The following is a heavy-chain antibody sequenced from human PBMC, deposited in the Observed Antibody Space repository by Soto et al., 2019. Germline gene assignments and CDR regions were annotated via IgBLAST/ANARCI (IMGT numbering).Heavy chain of an antibody. D-gene: IGHD1-26*01. CDR1: GFTFSNAW. Sequence: GGSLRLSCAASGFTFSNAWMSWVRQAPGKGLEWVGRIKSKTDGGTTDYAAPVKGRFTISRDDSKNTLYLQMNSLKTEDTAVYYCTTDPSELLNYYYGMDVWGQGTTVTVSS. V-gene: IGHV3-15*01. J-gene: IGHJ6*02. CDR2: IKSKTDGGTT. CDR3: TTDPSELLNYYYGMDV.